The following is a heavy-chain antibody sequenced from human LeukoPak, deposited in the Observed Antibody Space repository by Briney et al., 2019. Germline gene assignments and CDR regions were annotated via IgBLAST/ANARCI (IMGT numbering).Heavy chain of an antibody. V-gene: IGHV4-39*02. CDR3: ARDLMYGDYVSWFDP. CDR2: IYYSGIT. Sequence: SETLSLXCTVSGGSISSSSYYWVWIRQPPGKGLEWIGSIYYSGITYYNPSLKSRVTISVDTSKNQFSLKLSSVTAADTAVYYCARDLMYGDYVSWFDPWGQGTLVTVSS. CDR1: GGSISSSSYY. D-gene: IGHD4-17*01. J-gene: IGHJ5*02.